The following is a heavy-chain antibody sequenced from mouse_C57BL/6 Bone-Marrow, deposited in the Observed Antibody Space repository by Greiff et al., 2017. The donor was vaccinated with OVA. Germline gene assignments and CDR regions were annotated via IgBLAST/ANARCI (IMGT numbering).Heavy chain of an antibody. CDR3: TRRGFYAMDY. J-gene: IGHJ4*01. CDR1: GYTFTDYE. CDR2: IDPETGGT. V-gene: IGHV1-15*01. Sequence: QVQLQQSGAELVRPGASVTLSCKASGYTFTDYEMPWVKQTPVHGLEWIGAIDPETGGTAYNQKFKGKAILTADKSSSTAYMELRSLTSEDSAVYYCTRRGFYAMDYWGQGTSVTVSS.